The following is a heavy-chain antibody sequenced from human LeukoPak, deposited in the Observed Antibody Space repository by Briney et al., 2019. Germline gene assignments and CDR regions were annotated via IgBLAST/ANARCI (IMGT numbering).Heavy chain of an antibody. Sequence: GGSLRLSCAASGFSFSDFSMNWVRQAPGKGLEWISSISTRSTYIYYADSVKGRFTISRDNDKNSLYLQMHSLRAEDTAVYYCARGALYQYYMDVWGKGTTVTVSS. CDR1: GFSFSDFS. CDR2: ISTRSTYI. J-gene: IGHJ6*03. CDR3: ARGALYQYYMDV. V-gene: IGHV3-21*01.